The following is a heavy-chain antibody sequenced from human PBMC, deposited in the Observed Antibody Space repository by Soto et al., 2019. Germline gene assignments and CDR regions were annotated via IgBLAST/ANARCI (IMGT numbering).Heavy chain of an antibody. J-gene: IGHJ4*02. D-gene: IGHD6-6*01. Sequence: SETLSLTCTFSVGSISLHYWSWIRQPPGKGLEWIGYIYFSGSTNYNPSLKSRVTISVDTSKNQFSLKLSSVTAADTAVYFCARGGARLDSWGQGTLVTVSS. CDR3: ARGGARLDS. CDR2: IYFSGST. CDR1: VGSISLHY. V-gene: IGHV4-59*11.